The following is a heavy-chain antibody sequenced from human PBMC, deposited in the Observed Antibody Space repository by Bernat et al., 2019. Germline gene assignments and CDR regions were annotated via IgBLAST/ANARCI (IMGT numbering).Heavy chain of an antibody. V-gene: IGHV4-61*01. J-gene: IGHJ5*02. D-gene: IGHD4-11*01. CDR3: ARDRDSKNNWFDP. Sequence: QVQLQESGPGLVKPSETLSLTCTVSGGSVSSGSYSWSWIRQPPGKGLEWIGYISYSGSTNYNPSLKSRVTISVDTSKNQFSLKLNSVTPADPAVYYCARDRDSKNNWFDPWGQGTLVTVSS. CDR1: GGSVSSGSYS. CDR2: ISYSGST.